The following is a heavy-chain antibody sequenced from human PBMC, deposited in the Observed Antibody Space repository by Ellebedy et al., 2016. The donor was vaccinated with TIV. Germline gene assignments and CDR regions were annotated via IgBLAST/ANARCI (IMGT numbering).Heavy chain of an antibody. CDR3: ARDVHTAVAPYFAY. V-gene: IGHV3-33*01. CDR1: GFTFSEHS. CDR2: IWYDGILT. J-gene: IGHJ4*02. D-gene: IGHD2-21*01. Sequence: GGSLRLXXVASGFTFSEHSMHWVRQAPGKGLEWVAVIWYDGILTYYGDSMKGRFSISRDNANNTLYLQMNSLRAEDTAVYYCARDVHTAVAPYFAYWGQGTLVTVSS.